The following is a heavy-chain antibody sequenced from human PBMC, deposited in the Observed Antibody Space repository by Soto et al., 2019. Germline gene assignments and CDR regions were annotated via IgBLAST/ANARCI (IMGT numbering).Heavy chain of an antibody. Sequence: QVQLVQSRGEVKKPGASVKVSCKTSGYSFTTYGISWVRQAPGQGLEWMGWISGYNGNTNYAQNLQGRVTMTTDTPTSTAYMELRSLRSDDTAVYYCARAGPAPYYYYGMDVWGQGSTVTVSS. J-gene: IGHJ6*02. CDR3: ARAGPAPYYYYGMDV. CDR1: GYSFTTYG. CDR2: ISGYNGNT. V-gene: IGHV1-18*01.